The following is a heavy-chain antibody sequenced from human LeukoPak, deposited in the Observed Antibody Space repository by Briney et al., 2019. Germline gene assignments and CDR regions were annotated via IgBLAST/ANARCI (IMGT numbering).Heavy chain of an antibody. Sequence: PSETLSLTCTVSGGSISSSSYYWGWIRQPPGKGLEWIGSIYYSGSTYYNPSLKSRVTISVDTSKNQFSLKLSSVTAADTAVYYCARDPVYDFWSGYYSGAFDIWGQGTMVTVSS. J-gene: IGHJ3*02. CDR3: ARDPVYDFWSGYYSGAFDI. V-gene: IGHV4-39*07. D-gene: IGHD3-3*01. CDR1: GGSISSSSYY. CDR2: IYYSGST.